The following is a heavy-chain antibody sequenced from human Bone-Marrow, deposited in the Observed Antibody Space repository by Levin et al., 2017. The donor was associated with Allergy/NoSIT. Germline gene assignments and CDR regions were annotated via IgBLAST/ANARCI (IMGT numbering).Heavy chain of an antibody. CDR3: ARHVWWEFPDL. Sequence: SETLSLTCSVSSDSLSSRTYYWAWIRQAPGKGLEWIGSMSHTGPTHYNPSLESRVTVSIDTSKKEFSLRLTSVTAADTAVYYCARHVWWEFPDLWGQGILVTVSS. D-gene: IGHD1-26*01. CDR1: SDSLSSRTYY. CDR2: MSHTGPT. V-gene: IGHV4-39*01. J-gene: IGHJ5*02.